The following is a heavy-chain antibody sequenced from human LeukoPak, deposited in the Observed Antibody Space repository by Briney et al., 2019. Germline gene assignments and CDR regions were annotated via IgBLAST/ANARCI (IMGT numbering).Heavy chain of an antibody. Sequence: SETLSLTCTVSGGSVSSGTYYWSWIRQPPGKGLEWIGHIYYSGSTNYNPSLKSRVTMSLDTSKNQFSLKLGSVTAADTAVYYCARNPFSGYYHAYFDYWGQGTLVTVSS. J-gene: IGHJ4*02. V-gene: IGHV4-61*01. CDR3: ARNPFSGYYHAYFDY. CDR2: IYYSGST. CDR1: GGSVSSGTYY. D-gene: IGHD3-22*01.